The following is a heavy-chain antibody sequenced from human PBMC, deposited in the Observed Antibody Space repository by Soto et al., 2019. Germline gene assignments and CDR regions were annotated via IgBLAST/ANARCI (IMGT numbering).Heavy chain of an antibody. D-gene: IGHD3-3*01. CDR1: GYRFETYA. V-gene: IGHV1-18*01. Sequence: VASVKVSCKSSGYRFETYAMSWVRQAPGQGLEWMGWIRAYNIDTYYAQKFQDRVTMTTDTSTGTAYMELRSLRSDDTAVYYCARGHGVIIGAMDVWGQGTTVTVS. J-gene: IGHJ6*02. CDR3: ARGHGVIIGAMDV. CDR2: IRAYNIDT.